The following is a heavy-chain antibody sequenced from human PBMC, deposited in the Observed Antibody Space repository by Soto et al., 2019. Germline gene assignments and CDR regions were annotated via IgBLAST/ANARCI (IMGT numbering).Heavy chain of an antibody. CDR1: GYTFTSYY. D-gene: IGHD6-13*01. J-gene: IGHJ6*02. CDR2: INPSGGST. CDR3: ARDSLAAAGNRYYGMDV. Sequence: GASVKVSCKASGYTFTSYYMHWVRQAPGQGLEWMGIINPSGGSTSYAQKFQGRVTMTRDTSTSTVYMELSSLRSEDTAVYYCARDSLAAAGNRYYGMDVWGQGTTVTVSS. V-gene: IGHV1-46*01.